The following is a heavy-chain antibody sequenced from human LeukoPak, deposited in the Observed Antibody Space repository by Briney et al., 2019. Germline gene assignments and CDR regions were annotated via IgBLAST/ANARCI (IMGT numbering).Heavy chain of an antibody. Sequence: GGSLRLSCAASGFTFSSYAMSWVRQAPGKGLEWVSAISGSGGSTYYADSVKGRFTISRDNSKNTLYLQMNSLRDEDTAVYYCARVEQLVFDYWGQGTLVTVSS. J-gene: IGHJ4*02. V-gene: IGHV3-23*01. D-gene: IGHD6-6*01. CDR2: ISGSGGST. CDR1: GFTFSSYA. CDR3: ARVEQLVFDY.